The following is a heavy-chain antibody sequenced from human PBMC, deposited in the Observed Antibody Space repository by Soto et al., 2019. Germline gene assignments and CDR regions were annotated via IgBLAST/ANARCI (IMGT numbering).Heavy chain of an antibody. J-gene: IGHJ6*02. V-gene: IGHV3-7*01. CDR1: GFTFSSYW. CDR3: ARDLGIEVPGGV. Sequence: GGSLRLSCVASGFTFSSYWMSWVRQAPGKGLEWVANIKQDGSEKYYVDSVKGRFTISRDNAKKSLYLEMNSLRAEDTAVYYCARDLGIEVPGGVWGPGTTVTVYS. CDR2: IKQDGSEK. D-gene: IGHD3-16*01.